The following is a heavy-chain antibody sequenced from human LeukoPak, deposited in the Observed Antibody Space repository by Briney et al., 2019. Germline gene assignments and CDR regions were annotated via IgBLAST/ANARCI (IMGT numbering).Heavy chain of an antibody. J-gene: IGHJ4*02. CDR3: ARDLPDTACFDY. CDR1: GYSISSGYY. CDR2: MYYSGNT. Sequence: SETLSLTCTVSGYSISSGYYWGWIRQPPGKGLEWIGSMYYSGNTYYNPSLKSRVTISVDTSKNQFSLKLSSVTAADTAVYYCARDLPDTACFDYWGQGTLVTVSS. D-gene: IGHD5-18*01. V-gene: IGHV4-38-2*02.